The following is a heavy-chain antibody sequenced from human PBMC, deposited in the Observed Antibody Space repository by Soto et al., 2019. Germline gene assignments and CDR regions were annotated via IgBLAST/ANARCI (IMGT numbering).Heavy chain of an antibody. D-gene: IGHD1-1*01. CDR3: ARRYGYSFDY. J-gene: IGHJ4*02. CDR2: IYYSGST. Sequence: QVQLQESGPGLVKPSETLSLTCTVSGGSISSYYWSWIRQPPGKGLEWIGYIYYSGSTNYNPSRKSRVTISVDPSKNQFSLKLSSVTAADAAVYYCARRYGYSFDYWGQGTLVTVSS. V-gene: IGHV4-59*08. CDR1: GGSISSYY.